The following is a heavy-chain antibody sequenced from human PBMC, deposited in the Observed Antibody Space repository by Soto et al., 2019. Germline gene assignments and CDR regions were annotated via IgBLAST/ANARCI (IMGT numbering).Heavy chain of an antibody. CDR2: SSYNGGT. V-gene: IGHV4-39*01. CDR3: ARHRIEVVWRGFDF. J-gene: IGHJ4*02. Sequence: LTCTVCTDSRSFTNSYWGWIRQPPGKGLQWIGSSSYNGGTFYNPSLKGRVVISFDTSKEQSSLQVTSVTAADTAVYFCARHRIEVVWRGFDFWGQGSPVTVPQ. D-gene: IGHD3-10*01. CDR1: TDSRSFTNSY.